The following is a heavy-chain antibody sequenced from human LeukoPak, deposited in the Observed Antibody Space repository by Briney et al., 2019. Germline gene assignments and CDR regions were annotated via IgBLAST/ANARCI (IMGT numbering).Heavy chain of an antibody. J-gene: IGHJ5*02. CDR2: INPNSGGT. Sequence: ASVKVSCRAAGYTFTGYYMFWVRQAPGQGLEWMGRINPNSGGTNYAQKFQGRVTMTRDTSISTAYMELSRLRSDDTAVYYCARGYCSGGSCYSVENWFDPWGQGTLVTVSS. V-gene: IGHV1-2*06. D-gene: IGHD2-15*01. CDR3: ARGYCSGGSCYSVENWFDP. CDR1: GYTFTGYY.